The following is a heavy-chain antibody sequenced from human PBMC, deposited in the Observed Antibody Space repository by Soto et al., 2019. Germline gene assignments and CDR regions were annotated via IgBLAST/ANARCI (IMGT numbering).Heavy chain of an antibody. CDR2: IYYSGST. CDR1: GGSISYYY. CDR3: AREGVSSRWYNYYGMDV. Sequence: SETLSLTCTVSGGSISYYYWSWIRQPPGKGLEWIGYIYYSGSTNYNPSLKSRVTISVDTSKNQFSLKLSSVTAADTAVYYCAREGVSSRWYNYYGMDVWGQGTTVTVSS. V-gene: IGHV4-59*12. J-gene: IGHJ6*02. D-gene: IGHD6-13*01.